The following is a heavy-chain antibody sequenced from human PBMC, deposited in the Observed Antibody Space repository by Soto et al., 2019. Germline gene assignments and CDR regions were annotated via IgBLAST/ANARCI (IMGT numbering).Heavy chain of an antibody. J-gene: IGHJ4*02. CDR1: GFRFNIYS. CDR3: ARSVEGHFDY. D-gene: IGHD6-19*01. CDR2: MTSDTKTI. Sequence: EVQLVESGGGLVQPGGSLRLSCAASGFRFNIYSMSWVRQAPGKGLEWSAYMTSDTKTIKYAESVKGRLTISRDNDNNLVYLQMNSLRDEDTAVYYCARSVEGHFDYWGQGTAVTVSA. V-gene: IGHV3-48*02.